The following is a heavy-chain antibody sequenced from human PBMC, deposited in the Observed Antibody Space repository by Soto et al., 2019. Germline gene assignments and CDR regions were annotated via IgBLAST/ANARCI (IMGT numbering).Heavy chain of an antibody. V-gene: IGHV3-30-3*01. CDR2: TSSDGNNK. CDR1: GFTFSSYA. J-gene: IGHJ4*02. Sequence: GGSLRLSCAASGFTFSSYAMHWVRQSPGKGLEWVAVTSSDGNNKHYTDSVEGRFTISRDNSNNTLYLQMNSLRAEDTAVYYCAIGLYYEILPFDYWGQGTLVTVSS. D-gene: IGHD3-9*01. CDR3: AIGLYYEILPFDY.